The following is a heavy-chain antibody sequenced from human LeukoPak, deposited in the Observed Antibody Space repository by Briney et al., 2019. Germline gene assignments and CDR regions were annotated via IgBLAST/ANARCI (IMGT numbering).Heavy chain of an antibody. J-gene: IGHJ4*02. D-gene: IGHD1-26*01. V-gene: IGHV1-18*01. CDR1: GYTFINYY. CDR2: ISAYNGNT. CDR3: AGGSYWKGRFDY. Sequence: ASVEISCKASGYTFINYYIHWVRQAPGQGLEWMGWISAYNGNTNYAQKLQGRVTMTTDTSTSTAYMELRSLRSDDTAVYYCAGGSYWKGRFDYWGQGTLVTVSS.